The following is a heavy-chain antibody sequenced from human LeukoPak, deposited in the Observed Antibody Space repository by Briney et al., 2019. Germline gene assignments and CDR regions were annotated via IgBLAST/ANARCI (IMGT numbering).Heavy chain of an antibody. J-gene: IGHJ1*01. CDR2: MNPNSGNT. Sequence: GASVKVSCKASEYTFTSYDINWVRQATGQGLDGMGWMNPNSGNTGYAQKFQGRVTMTRNTSISTAYMELSSLRSEDTAVYFCARVQYCSSTSCSSTEYFQHWGQGTLVTVSS. D-gene: IGHD2-2*01. V-gene: IGHV1-8*01. CDR3: ARVQYCSSTSCSSTEYFQH. CDR1: EYTFTSYD.